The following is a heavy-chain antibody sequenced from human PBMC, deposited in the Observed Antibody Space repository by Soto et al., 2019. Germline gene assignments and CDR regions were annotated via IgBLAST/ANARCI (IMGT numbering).Heavy chain of an antibody. CDR1: GDTLSELS. CDR2: FDPEDGET. D-gene: IGHD3-3*01. CDR3: AAPYTTGFQAYDF. V-gene: IGHV1-24*01. Sequence: ASVKVSCKVSGDTLSELSMYWVRQAPGKGLEWMGGFDPEDGETVYAQKFQGRVSMTDDTSTDTAYMELSSLRSEDTAVYYCAAPYTTGFQAYDFWGQGTPVTVSS. J-gene: IGHJ4*02.